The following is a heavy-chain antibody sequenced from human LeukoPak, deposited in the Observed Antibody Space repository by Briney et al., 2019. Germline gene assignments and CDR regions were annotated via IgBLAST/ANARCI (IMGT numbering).Heavy chain of an antibody. D-gene: IGHD4-17*01. CDR2: IYYSRST. J-gene: IGHJ4*02. CDR1: GGSINTNYYY. V-gene: IGHV4-39*07. Sequence: PSEILSLTCTVSGGSINTNYYYWGWVRQAPGKGLEWIGSIYYSRSTSYNPSLKSRVTISVDASKNKFSLQLRSVTAADTAVYYCARVKGDYYYYFDSWGQGTLVTVSS. CDR3: ARVKGDYYYYFDS.